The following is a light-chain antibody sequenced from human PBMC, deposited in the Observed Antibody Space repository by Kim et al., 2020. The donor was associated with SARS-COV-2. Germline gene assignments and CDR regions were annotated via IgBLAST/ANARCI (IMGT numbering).Light chain of an antibody. J-gene: IGLJ3*02. Sequence: PGGTVTLTGASSTGAVTSGHFPNWFQQKPGQAPRALIYSTTNNQSWTPARFSGSLLGGKAALTLSGVQPEDEADYYCLLHYGGARVFGGGTQLTVL. CDR3: LLHYGGARV. V-gene: IGLV7-43*01. CDR1: TGAVTSGHF. CDR2: STT.